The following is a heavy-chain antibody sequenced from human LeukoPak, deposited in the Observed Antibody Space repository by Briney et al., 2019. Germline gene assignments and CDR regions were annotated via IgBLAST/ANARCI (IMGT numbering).Heavy chain of an antibody. CDR1: GFSISNDW. J-gene: IGHJ4*02. V-gene: IGHV3-15*01. D-gene: IGHD3-10*01. CDR2: VKSRSAGETT. Sequence: GGSLRLSCATSGFSISNDWMSWVRQAPGKGLEWVARVKSRSAGETTDYAAPVKGRFTISRDDSKNTLYLQMNSLKTEDTAVYYCTLIQGWGSGSYYRDFWGQGTLVTVSS. CDR3: TLIQGWGSGSYYRDF.